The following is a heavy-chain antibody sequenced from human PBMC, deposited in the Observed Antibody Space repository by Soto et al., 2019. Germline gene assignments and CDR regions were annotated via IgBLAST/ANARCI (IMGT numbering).Heavy chain of an antibody. CDR2: INHSGST. D-gene: IGHD2-2*01. CDR3: ARVVVPAAMGGWFDP. V-gene: IGHV4-34*01. CDR1: GGSFSGYY. J-gene: IGHJ5*02. Sequence: SETLSLTCAVYGGSFSGYYWSWIRQAPVKGLEWIGEINHSGSTNYNPSLKSRVTISVATSKNQSSLKLSSVTAADTAVYYCARVVVPAAMGGWFDPWGQGTLVTVSS.